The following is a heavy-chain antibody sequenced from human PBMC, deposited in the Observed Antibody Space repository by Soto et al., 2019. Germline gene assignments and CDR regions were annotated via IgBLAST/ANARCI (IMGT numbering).Heavy chain of an antibody. CDR1: GFTFSSYA. Sequence: EVQLLESGGGLVQPGGSLRLSCAASGFTFSSYAMSWVRQAPGKGLEWVSAISGSGGSTYYADSVKGRFTISRDNSKNTRYRQMNSLRAEDPAVYDCAIAFSWKRLAFHYCGQGALVTVSS. V-gene: IGHV3-23*01. CDR3: AIAFSWKRLAFHY. CDR2: ISGSGGST. J-gene: IGHJ4*02. D-gene: IGHD1-1*01.